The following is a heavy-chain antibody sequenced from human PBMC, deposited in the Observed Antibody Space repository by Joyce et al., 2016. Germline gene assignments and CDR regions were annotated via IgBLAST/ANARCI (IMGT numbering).Heavy chain of an antibody. V-gene: IGHV3-23*01. CDR2: ISGSGGST. CDR3: AKDTITMIVVVILDY. CDR1: GFTFSSYA. J-gene: IGHJ4*02. Sequence: EVQLLESGGGLVQPGGSLRLSCAASGFTFSSYAMGWVRQAPGKGLEGVAAISGSGGSTYYADSVKGRFTISRDNSKNTLYLQMNSLRAEDTAVYYCAKDTITMIVVVILDYWGQGTLVTVSS. D-gene: IGHD3-22*01.